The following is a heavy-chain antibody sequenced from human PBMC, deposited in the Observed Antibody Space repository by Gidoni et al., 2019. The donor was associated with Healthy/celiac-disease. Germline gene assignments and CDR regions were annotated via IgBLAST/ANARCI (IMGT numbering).Heavy chain of an antibody. Sequence: QVQLQESGPGLVKPSQTLSLTCPVSGGSISSGSYYWSWIRQPAGKGLEWIGRIYTSGSTNYNPSLKSRVTISVDTSKNQFSLKLSSVTAADTAVYYCARVPEDGSGSSPYWYFDLWGRGTLVTVSS. D-gene: IGHD3-10*01. J-gene: IGHJ2*01. CDR1: GGSISSGSYY. CDR2: IYTSGST. CDR3: ARVPEDGSGSSPYWYFDL. V-gene: IGHV4-61*02.